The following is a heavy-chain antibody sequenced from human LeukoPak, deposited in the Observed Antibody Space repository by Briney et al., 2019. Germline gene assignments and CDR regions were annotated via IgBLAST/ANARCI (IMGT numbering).Heavy chain of an antibody. Sequence: SQTLSLTCAISGDSLSSNSAAWNWIRQSPSRGLEWLGRTYYRSKWYNDYAVSVKGRITINPDTSKNQFSLQLNSVTPEDTAVYYCARGYCSGGSCYSNWFDPWGQGALVTVSS. CDR2: TYYRSKWYN. V-gene: IGHV6-1*01. J-gene: IGHJ5*02. CDR1: GDSLSSNSAA. D-gene: IGHD2-15*01. CDR3: ARGYCSGGSCYSNWFDP.